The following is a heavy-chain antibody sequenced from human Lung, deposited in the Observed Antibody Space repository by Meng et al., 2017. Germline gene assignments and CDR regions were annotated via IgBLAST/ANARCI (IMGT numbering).Heavy chain of an antibody. CDR2: IYNSGST. Sequence: VQLTESGPGLVKPSQTLSLTCTVSGGSIRSSNYYWSWIRQPPGKGPEWSGHIYNSGSTYYNPSLKSRITISVDTSKNQFSLKLSSVTAADTAVHYCARGQKGYFDLWGRGTLVTVSS. V-gene: IGHV4-30-4*01. J-gene: IGHJ2*01. CDR1: GGSIRSSNYY. CDR3: ARGQKGYFDL.